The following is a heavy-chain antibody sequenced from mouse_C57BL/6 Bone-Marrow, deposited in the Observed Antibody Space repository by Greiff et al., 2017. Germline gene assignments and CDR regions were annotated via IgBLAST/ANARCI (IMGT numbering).Heavy chain of an antibody. CDR1: GFTFSSYA. Sequence: EVKLVESGGGLVKPGGSLKLSCAASGFTFSSYAMSWVRQTPEKRLEWVATISDGGSYTYYPDNVKGRFTISRDNAKNNLYLQMSHLKSEDTAMYYCARDRRQLRLRRATDYWGPGTSVTVSS. V-gene: IGHV5-4*01. CDR3: ARDRRQLRLRRATDY. D-gene: IGHD3-2*02. CDR2: ISDGGSYT. J-gene: IGHJ4*01.